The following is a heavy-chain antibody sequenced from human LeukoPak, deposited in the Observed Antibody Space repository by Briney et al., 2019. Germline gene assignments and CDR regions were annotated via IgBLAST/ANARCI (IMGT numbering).Heavy chain of an antibody. Sequence: GGSLRLSCAASGFTVSSNYMSWVRQAPGKGLEWVSVIYAGGSTYYADSVKGRFTISRDNSKNMLYLQMNSLRAEDTAVYFCARGGQWAGFMDVWGQGTTVTVS. CDR2: IYAGGST. D-gene: IGHD1-26*01. CDR1: GFTVSSNY. J-gene: IGHJ6*02. CDR3: ARGGQWAGFMDV. V-gene: IGHV3-53*01.